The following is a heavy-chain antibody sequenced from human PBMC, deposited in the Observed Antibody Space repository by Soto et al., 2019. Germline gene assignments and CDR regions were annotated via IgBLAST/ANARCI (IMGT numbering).Heavy chain of an antibody. Sequence: EVQLAESGGGLVQPGGSLRLSCAASGLTFSSSWMSWARQAPGKGLQWVANIKEDGSEEYYLDSVKGRFTISRDNAKNSLYLQMNSLTAEDTAVYYCARDLGYQTLDYWGQGTLVTVSS. CDR1: GLTFSSSW. CDR2: IKEDGSEE. V-gene: IGHV3-7*01. D-gene: IGHD6-25*01. J-gene: IGHJ4*02. CDR3: ARDLGYQTLDY.